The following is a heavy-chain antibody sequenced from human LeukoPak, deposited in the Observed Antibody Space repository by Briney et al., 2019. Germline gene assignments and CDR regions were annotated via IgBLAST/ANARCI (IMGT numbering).Heavy chain of an antibody. V-gene: IGHV4-59*08. J-gene: IGHJ4*02. CDR2: IHYSGST. Sequence: SETLSLTCSVSGGSISSHYWSWIRQPPGKGLEWIGYIHYSGSTDYNPSLKSRVTISVDTSRKQFSLNLNSVTAADTAVYFCARHCYDSSGYPNYFHYWGQGTLVSVSS. D-gene: IGHD3-22*01. CDR3: ARHCYDSSGYPNYFHY. CDR1: GGSISSHY.